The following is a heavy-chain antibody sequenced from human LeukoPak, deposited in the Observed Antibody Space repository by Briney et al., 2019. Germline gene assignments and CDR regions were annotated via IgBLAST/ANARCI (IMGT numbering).Heavy chain of an antibody. J-gene: IGHJ3*02. CDR1: GFTFSSYA. CDR3: ARPTTVTTISADAFDI. V-gene: IGHV3-30-3*01. CDR2: ISYDGSNK. D-gene: IGHD4-17*01. Sequence: GGSLRLSCAASGFTFSSYAMHWVRQAQGKGLEWVAVISYDGSNKYYADSVKGRFTISRDNSKNTLYLQMNSLRAEDSSVYYCARPTTVTTISADAFDIWGQGTMVTVSS.